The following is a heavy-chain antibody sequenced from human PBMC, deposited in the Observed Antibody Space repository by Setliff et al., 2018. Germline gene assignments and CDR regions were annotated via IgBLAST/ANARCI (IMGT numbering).Heavy chain of an antibody. CDR1: TFTFRTYN. CDR2: VSGSSDYI. D-gene: IGHD6-19*01. Sequence: GESLKISCTVSTFTFRTYNMNWVRQAPGKGLEWVSCVSGSSDYIYYADSVRGRFTISRDNAKNSLYLQMNSLRAEDTAVYYCARARLDSSGWDYYFDSWGRGTLVTVS. V-gene: IGHV3-21*01. J-gene: IGHJ4*02. CDR3: ARARLDSSGWDYYFDS.